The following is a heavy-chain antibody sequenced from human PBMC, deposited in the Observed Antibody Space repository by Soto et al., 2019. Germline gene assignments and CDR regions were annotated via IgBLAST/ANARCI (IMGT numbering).Heavy chain of an antibody. V-gene: IGHV3-33*01. CDR1: GFTFSSYG. D-gene: IGHD4-17*01. CDR3: ARDNGNNGMDV. J-gene: IGHJ6*02. CDR2: IWYDGSNK. Sequence: QVQLVESGGGVVQPGRSLRLSCAASGFTFSSYGMHWVRQAPGKGLEWVAVIWYDGSNKYYADSVKGRFTISRDNSKNTLYLQMNSLGAEDTAVYYCARDNGNNGMDVWGQGTTVTVSS.